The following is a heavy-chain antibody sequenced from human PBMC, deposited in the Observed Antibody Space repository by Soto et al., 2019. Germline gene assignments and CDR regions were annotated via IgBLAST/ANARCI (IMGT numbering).Heavy chain of an antibody. D-gene: IGHD3-10*01. V-gene: IGHV4-39*01. CDR2: IYYSGST. CDR3: ASEVIWFGELYYYYYGMDV. CDR1: GGSISSSSYY. Sequence: SETLSLTCTVSGGSISSSSYYWGWIRQPPGKGLEWIGSIYYSGSTYYNPSLKSRVTISVDTSKNQFSLKLSSVTAADTAVYYCASEVIWFGELYYYYYGMDVWGEGTTVT. J-gene: IGHJ6*02.